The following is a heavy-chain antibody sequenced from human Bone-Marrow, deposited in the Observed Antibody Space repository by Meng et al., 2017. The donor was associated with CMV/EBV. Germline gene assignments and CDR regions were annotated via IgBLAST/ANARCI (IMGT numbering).Heavy chain of an antibody. V-gene: IGHV4-39*07. D-gene: IGHD1-26*01. J-gene: IGHJ6*02. Sequence: GSLRLSCTVSGGSISSSDYYWGWIRQPPGKGLEWIGSISYSGSTYYNPSLKSRVTISIDTSKNQFSLRLNSVTSADTAVYYCARDREAALPYYYAMDVWGQGTAVTVSS. CDR1: GGSISSSDYY. CDR3: ARDREAALPYYYAMDV. CDR2: ISYSGST.